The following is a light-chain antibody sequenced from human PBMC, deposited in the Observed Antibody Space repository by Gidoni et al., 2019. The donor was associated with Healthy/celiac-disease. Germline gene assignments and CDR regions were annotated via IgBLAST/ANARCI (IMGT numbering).Light chain of an antibody. V-gene: IGKV1-39*01. CDR3: QQSYSTPYT. J-gene: IGKJ2*01. Sequence: DIQMTQSPSSLSASVGDRVTITCRASQSIISYLNWYQQKPGKAPKLLIYAASSLQSGVPSRFSVSGSGTDFTLTISSLQPEDFATYYCQQSYSTPYTFGQGTKLEIK. CDR1: QSIISY. CDR2: AAS.